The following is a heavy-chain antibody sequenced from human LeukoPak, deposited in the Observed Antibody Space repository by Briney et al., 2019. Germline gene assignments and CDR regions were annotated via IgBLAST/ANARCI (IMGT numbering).Heavy chain of an antibody. J-gene: IGHJ4*02. V-gene: IGHV1-2*02. CDR2: INPNSGGT. D-gene: IGHD6-13*01. CDR1: GYTFTGYY. Sequence: WASVKVSCKASGYTFTGYYMHWVRQAPGQGLERMGWINPNSGGTNYAQKFQGRVTMTRDTSISTAYMELSRLRSDDTAVYYCAGAAAAYYFDYWGQGTLVTVSS. CDR3: AGAAAAYYFDY.